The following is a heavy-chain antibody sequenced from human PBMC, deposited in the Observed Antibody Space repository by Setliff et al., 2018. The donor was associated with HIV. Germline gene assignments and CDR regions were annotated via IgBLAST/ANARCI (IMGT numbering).Heavy chain of an antibody. D-gene: IGHD3-10*02. CDR3: ARETYYYVGGLDV. V-gene: IGHV3-53*01. CDR2: IYGGGNT. J-gene: IGHJ6*02. Sequence: SGGSLRLSCAASGFTVSTNYMSWVRQAPGKGLEWVSVIYGGGNTDYADSVKGRFTISRDNSKNTLYLQMDSLRADDTAVYYCARETYYYVGGLDVWGQGTTVTVSS. CDR1: GFTVSTNY.